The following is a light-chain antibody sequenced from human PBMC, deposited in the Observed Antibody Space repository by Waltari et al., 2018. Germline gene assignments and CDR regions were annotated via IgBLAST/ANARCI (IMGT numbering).Light chain of an antibody. CDR3: QQLDSYPIT. Sequence: DIRLTLSPSSLSASVGDRVTITCRASQGIRALLAWYQQKPGKAPKLLIYEVSTLQSGVPSRFSGSGSGTEFTLTISSLQPEDFGTYYCQQLDSYPITFGQGTRLEIK. V-gene: IGKV1-9*01. CDR2: EVS. J-gene: IGKJ5*01. CDR1: QGIRAL.